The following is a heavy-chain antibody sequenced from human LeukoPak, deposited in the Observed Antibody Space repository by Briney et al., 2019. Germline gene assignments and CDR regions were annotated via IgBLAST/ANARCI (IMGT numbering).Heavy chain of an antibody. D-gene: IGHD3-3*01. CDR3: ARGGLPYYDFWSGYLGAFDI. Sequence: GGSLRLFYAASGFTFSDYYMSWIRQAPGKGLEWVSYISSSGSTIYYADSVKGRFTISRDNAKNSLYLQMNSLRAEDTAVYYCARGGLPYYDFWSGYLGAFDIWGQGTMVTVSS. CDR1: GFTFSDYY. V-gene: IGHV3-11*04. CDR2: ISSSGSTI. J-gene: IGHJ3*02.